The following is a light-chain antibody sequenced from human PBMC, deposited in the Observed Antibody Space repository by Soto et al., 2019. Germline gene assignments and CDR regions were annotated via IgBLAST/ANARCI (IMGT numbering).Light chain of an antibody. CDR1: TSDVGRYNY. J-gene: IGLJ1*01. V-gene: IGLV2-14*01. Sequence: SDLTQPASVSGSPGQSITISCTGTTSDVGRYNYVSWYQQHPGKAPKLIIYDVSNRPSGVSNRFSGSKSGNTASLTISGLQAEDEADYYCNSYTSSSTYVFGTRTKVTVL. CDR3: NSYTSSSTYV. CDR2: DVS.